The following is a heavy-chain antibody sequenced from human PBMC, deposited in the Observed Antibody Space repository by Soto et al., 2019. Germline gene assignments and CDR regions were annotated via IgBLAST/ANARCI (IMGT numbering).Heavy chain of an antibody. CDR1: GFTFSNYA. CDR2: ISGSDTNT. V-gene: IGHV3-23*01. Sequence: GGSLRLSCAASGFTFSNYALSWVRQAPGKGLEWVSTISGSDTNTYYADSVKGRFTISRDNPKNTLYLQMMSLRAEDTAIYFCEKDQYSGSPGKPDYWGQGTLVTVSS. CDR3: EKDQYSGSPGKPDY. J-gene: IGHJ4*02. D-gene: IGHD1-26*01.